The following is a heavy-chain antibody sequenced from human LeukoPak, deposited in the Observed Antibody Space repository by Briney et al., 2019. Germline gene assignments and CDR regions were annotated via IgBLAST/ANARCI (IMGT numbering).Heavy chain of an antibody. V-gene: IGHV4-61*08. CDR3: ARDLPTYYYDSSSVSGDAFDI. D-gene: IGHD3-22*01. CDR1: GGSISSGGYY. J-gene: IGHJ3*02. CDR2: FYYSGST. Sequence: SQTLSLTCTVSGGSISSGGYYWSWIRQPPGKGLEWIGYFYYSGSTNYNPSLKSRVTISVDTSKNQFSLKLSSVTAADTAVYYCARDLPTYYYDSSSVSGDAFDIWGQGTMVTVSS.